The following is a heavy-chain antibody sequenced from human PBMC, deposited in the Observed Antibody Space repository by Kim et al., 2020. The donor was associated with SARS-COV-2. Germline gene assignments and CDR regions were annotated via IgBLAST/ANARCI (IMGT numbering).Heavy chain of an antibody. V-gene: IGHV3-11*04. CDR3: ARVLTGGWSYFDY. Sequence: SADSMKGRLTISRENARASLYLQMNSLRAEDTAVYYCARVLTGGWSYFDYWGQGTLVTVSS. J-gene: IGHJ4*02. D-gene: IGHD6-19*01.